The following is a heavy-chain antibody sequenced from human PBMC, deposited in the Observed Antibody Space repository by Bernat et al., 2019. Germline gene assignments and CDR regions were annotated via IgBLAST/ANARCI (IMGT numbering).Heavy chain of an antibody. CDR3: ARYGHYYMDV. V-gene: IGHV3-7*01. J-gene: IGHJ6*03. Sequence: EAQLVESGGGLVQPGGSLRLSCAVSGFTFRAFWVTWVRQAPGRGLEWVANINPDGSEQYYVDSVKGRFTISRDNAENSLSLDMNSLRAEDTAVYFCARYGHYYMDVWGKGTTVTVSS. D-gene: IGHD3-10*01. CDR1: GFTFRAFW. CDR2: INPDGSEQ.